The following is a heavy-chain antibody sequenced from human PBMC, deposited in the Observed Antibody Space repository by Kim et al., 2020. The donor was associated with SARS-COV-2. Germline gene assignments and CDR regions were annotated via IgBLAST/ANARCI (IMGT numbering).Heavy chain of an antibody. CDR3: TRVNPTPGGWYDAFD. CDR2: IRSKANSYAT. J-gene: IGHJ3*02. Sequence: GGSLRLSCAASGFTFSGSTIHWVRQASGKGLEWVGRIRSKANSYATAYAASAINRFTIFRADSKNTAYLQMNSLKTEDTALYYCTRVNPTPGGWYDAFD. D-gene: IGHD6-19*01. V-gene: IGHV3-73*01. CDR1: GFTFSGST.